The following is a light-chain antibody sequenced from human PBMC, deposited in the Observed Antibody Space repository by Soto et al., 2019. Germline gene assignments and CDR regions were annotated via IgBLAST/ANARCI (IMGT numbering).Light chain of an antibody. CDR1: QSVSSSY. Sequence: EIVLTQSPGTLSLSPGERATLSCRASQSVSSSYLAWYQQKPGQAPRLLIYGASSRATGIPDRFSGSGSGTDFPHTISRLEPGDFAVYYCQQYHSSPLTFGGGTKVEIK. CDR3: QQYHSSPLT. CDR2: GAS. V-gene: IGKV3-20*01. J-gene: IGKJ4*01.